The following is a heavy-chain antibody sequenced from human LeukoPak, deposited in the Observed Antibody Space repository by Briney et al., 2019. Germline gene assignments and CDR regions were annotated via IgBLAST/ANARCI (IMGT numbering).Heavy chain of an antibody. CDR2: IWYDGSNK. D-gene: IGHD3-16*01. CDR3: ARLWGGVTTFDY. V-gene: IGHV3-33*01. Sequence: GGSLRLSCAASGFTFSSYGMHWVRQAPGKGLEWVAVIWYDGSNKYYADSVKGRFTISRDNSKNTLYLQMNSLRAEDTAVYYCARLWGGVTTFDYWGQGTLVTVSS. J-gene: IGHJ4*02. CDR1: GFTFSSYG.